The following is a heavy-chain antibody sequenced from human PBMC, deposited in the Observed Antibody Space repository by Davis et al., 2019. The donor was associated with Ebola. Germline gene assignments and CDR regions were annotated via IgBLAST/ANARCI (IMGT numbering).Heavy chain of an antibody. D-gene: IGHD1-26*01. CDR3: ARDHSGSYYSGRNAFDI. CDR1: GFTVSSNY. V-gene: IGHV3-66*01. Sequence: GESLKISCAASGFTVSSNYMSWVRQAPGKGLEWVSVIYSGGSTYYADSVKGRFTISRDNSKNTLYLQMNSLRAEDTAVYYCARDHSGSYYSGRNAFDIWGQGTMVTVSS. CDR2: IYSGGST. J-gene: IGHJ3*02.